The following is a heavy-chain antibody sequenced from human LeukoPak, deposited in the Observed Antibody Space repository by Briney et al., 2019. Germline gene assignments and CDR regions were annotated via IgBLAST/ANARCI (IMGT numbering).Heavy chain of an antibody. CDR1: GFTFDDYA. CDR3: AKGSGGSSPDDYYYYTDV. V-gene: IGHV3-9*03. J-gene: IGHJ6*03. CDR2: LSWNSGSI. Sequence: GGSLRLSCAASGFTFDDYAMHWVRQAPGKGLPWVSGLSWNSGSIGYADSVKGRFTISSDNAMNSLYLQMNSLRAEDMALYYCAKGSGGSSPDDYYYYTDVWGKGTTVTVSS. D-gene: IGHD2-15*01.